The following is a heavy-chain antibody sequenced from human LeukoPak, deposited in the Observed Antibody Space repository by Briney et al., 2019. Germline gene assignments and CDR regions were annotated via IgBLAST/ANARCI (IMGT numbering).Heavy chain of an antibody. V-gene: IGHV4-59*01. CDR3: ARANSGGQLVDY. Sequence: SETLSLTCTVSGGSISSYYWSWIRQPPGKGLEWIGYIYYSGSTNYNPSLKSRVTISVVTSKNQFSLKLSSVTAADTAVYYCARANSGGQLVDYWGQGTLVTVSS. CDR1: GGSISSYY. CDR2: IYYSGST. D-gene: IGHD7-27*01. J-gene: IGHJ4*02.